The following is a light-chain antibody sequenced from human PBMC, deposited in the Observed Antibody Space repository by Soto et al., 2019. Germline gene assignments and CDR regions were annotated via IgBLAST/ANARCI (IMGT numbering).Light chain of an antibody. Sequence: QSVLNQPPSASGTPGQRVSISCSGSSSIFRSNTINWYQRLPGTAPKLLIYTDNQRPSGVPDRFSGSKSGTSASLAITGLQAEDEADYYCQSYDSSLQVFGGGTKLTVL. V-gene: IGLV1-44*01. J-gene: IGLJ3*02. CDR1: SSIFRSNT. CDR2: TDN. CDR3: QSYDSSLQV.